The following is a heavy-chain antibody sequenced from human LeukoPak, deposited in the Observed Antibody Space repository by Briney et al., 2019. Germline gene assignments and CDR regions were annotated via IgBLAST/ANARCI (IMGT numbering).Heavy chain of an antibody. D-gene: IGHD2-21*01. J-gene: IGHJ4*02. CDR2: INPNSGGT. CDR1: GGTFSSYT. Sequence: ASVKVSCKASGGTFSSYTISWVRQAPGQGLEWMGWINPNSGGTNYAQKFQGRVTMTRDTSISTAYMELSRLRSDDTAVYYCARVPVKAYCGGDCYIDYWGQGTLVTVSS. V-gene: IGHV1-2*02. CDR3: ARVPVKAYCGGDCYIDY.